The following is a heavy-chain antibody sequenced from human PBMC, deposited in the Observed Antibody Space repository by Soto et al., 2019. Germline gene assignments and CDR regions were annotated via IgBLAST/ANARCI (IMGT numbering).Heavy chain of an antibody. CDR2: ISAYNGNT. V-gene: IGHV1-18*01. CDR1: GYTFTRYG. D-gene: IGHD6-13*01. J-gene: IGHJ1*01. CDR3: ARDRAAAGELHS. Sequence: ASVKVSCKASGYTFTRYGISWVRQAPGQGLEWMGWISAYNGNTNYAQKLQGRVTMTTDTSTSTAYMELRSLRSDDTAVYYCARDRAAAGELHSWGQGTLVPVSS.